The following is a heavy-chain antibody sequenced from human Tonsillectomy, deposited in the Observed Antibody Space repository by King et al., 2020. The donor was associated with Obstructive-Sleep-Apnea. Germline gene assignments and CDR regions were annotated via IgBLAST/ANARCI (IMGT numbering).Heavy chain of an antibody. CDR2: IYYSGST. V-gene: IGHV4-39*07. CDR3: ARGGRDYYDSSGYAY. Sequence: QLQESGPGLVKPSETLSLTCTVSGGSISSSSYYWGWIRQPPGKGLEWIGSIYYSGSTYYNPSLKSRVTIPVDTSKNQFSLKLSSVTAADTAVYYCARGGRDYYDSSGYAYWGQGTLVTVSS. CDR1: GGSISSSSYY. J-gene: IGHJ4*02. D-gene: IGHD3-22*01.